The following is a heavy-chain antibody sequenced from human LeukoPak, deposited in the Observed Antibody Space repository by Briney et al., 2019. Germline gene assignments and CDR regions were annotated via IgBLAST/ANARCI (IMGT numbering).Heavy chain of an antibody. CDR3: ARGSYDFWSGLLYYYYYMDV. CDR1: SGSFSGYY. CDR2: INHSGST. Sequence: SETLSLTCAVYSGSFSGYYWSWIRQPPGKGLEWIGEINHSGSTNYNPSLKSRVTISVDTSKNQFSLKLSSVTAADTAVYYCARGSYDFWSGLLYYYYYMDVWGKGTTVTVSS. J-gene: IGHJ6*03. D-gene: IGHD3-3*01. V-gene: IGHV4-34*01.